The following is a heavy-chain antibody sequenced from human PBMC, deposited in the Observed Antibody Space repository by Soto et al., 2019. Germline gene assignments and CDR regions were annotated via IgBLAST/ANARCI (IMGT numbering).Heavy chain of an antibody. D-gene: IGHD3-9*01. CDR1: CYTFTNYG. J-gene: IGHJ5*02. V-gene: IGHV1-18*01. CDR3: ATRSLVSNWFDP. CDR2: ISVYNGNT. Sequence: GASVKVSCKTCCYTFTNYGISLFRPAPGQGLEWMGWISVYNGNTNYAQKLQGRVTMTTDTSTSTAYMELRSLRSDDTAVYYCATRSLVSNWFDPWGQGTLVTVSS.